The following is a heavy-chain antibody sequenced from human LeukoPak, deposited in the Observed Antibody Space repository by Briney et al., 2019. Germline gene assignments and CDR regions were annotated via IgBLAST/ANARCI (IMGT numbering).Heavy chain of an antibody. CDR2: VTGSATTT. D-gene: IGHD2-15*01. J-gene: IGHJ3*01. CDR3: VKPAREGTSASFEV. CDR1: VFTFDHFG. Sequence: PGGSLRLSCTASVFTFDHFGMSWVRQAPGKGLEWVSDVTGSATTTFYADSAKGRFTLSRDNSQNMLYLQMDSLGAEDTAVLYLVKPAREGTSASFEVWGQGTLVTVSS. V-gene: IGHV3-23*01.